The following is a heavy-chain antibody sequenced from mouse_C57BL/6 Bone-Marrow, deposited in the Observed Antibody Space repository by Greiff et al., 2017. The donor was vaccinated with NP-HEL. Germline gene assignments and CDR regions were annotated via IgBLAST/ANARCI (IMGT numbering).Heavy chain of an antibody. CDR1: GYTFTDYN. V-gene: IGHV1-22*01. CDR3: ADGNYEAWFAY. D-gene: IGHD2-1*01. CDR2: INPNNGGT. J-gene: IGHJ3*01. Sequence: EVHLVESGPELVKPGASVKMSCKASGYTFTDYNMHWVKQSHGKSLEWIGYINPNNGGTSYNQKFKGKATLTVNKSSSTAYMELRSLTSEDSAVYYGADGNYEAWFAYWGQGTLVTVSA.